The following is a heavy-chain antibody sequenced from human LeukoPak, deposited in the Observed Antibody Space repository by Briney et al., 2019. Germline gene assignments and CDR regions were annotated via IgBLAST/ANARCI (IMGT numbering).Heavy chain of an antibody. D-gene: IGHD3-22*01. CDR3: AVASTNYYDSSGYYAPDAFDI. J-gene: IGHJ3*02. V-gene: IGHV4-59*08. CDR1: GGSTSSYY. CDR2: IYYSGST. Sequence: SETLSLTCTVSGGSTSSYYWSWIRQPPGKGLEWIGYIYYSGSTNYNPSLKSRVTISVDTSKNQFSLKLSSVTAADTAVYYCAVASTNYYDSSGYYAPDAFDIWGQGTMVTVSS.